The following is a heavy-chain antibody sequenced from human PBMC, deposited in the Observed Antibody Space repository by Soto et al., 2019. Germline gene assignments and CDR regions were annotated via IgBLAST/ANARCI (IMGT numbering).Heavy chain of an antibody. D-gene: IGHD3-3*01. J-gene: IGHJ4*02. CDR2: IYPSDSDT. CDR3: ARGGVSTRTFYY. Sequence: PGESLKISCKGSGYNFAGYWIAWVRQMPGKGLELMGIIYPSDSDTRYRPSFQGQVTISADKSISSAYLQWSSLRASDTAMYYCARGGVSTRTFYYWGQGXPVTVYS. V-gene: IGHV5-51*01. CDR1: GYNFAGYW.